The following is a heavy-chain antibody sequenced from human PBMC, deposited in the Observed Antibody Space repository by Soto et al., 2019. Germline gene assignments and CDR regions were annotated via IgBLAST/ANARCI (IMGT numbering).Heavy chain of an antibody. V-gene: IGHV4-39*02. CDR3: ARRRTSYGMDV. Sequence: PSETLSLTCYVSGGSSSISSYYWGWIRQPPGKGLEWIGSLYYTGSTYYNPSLKSRVTISVDTSKNHFSLNLSSVTAADTAVYYCARRRTSYGMDVWGQGTTVTVSS. J-gene: IGHJ6*02. CDR1: GGSSSISSYY. CDR2: LYYTGST.